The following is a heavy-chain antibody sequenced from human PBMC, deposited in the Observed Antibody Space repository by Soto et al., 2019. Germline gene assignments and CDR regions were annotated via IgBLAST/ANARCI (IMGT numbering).Heavy chain of an antibody. J-gene: IGHJ5*02. CDR2: INPNSGGT. Sequence: PRASVKVSCKASGYTFTGYYMHWVRQAPGQGLEWMGWINPNSGGTNYAQKFQGRVTMTRDTSISTAYMELSRLRSDDTAVYYCARDSSSSGGQVWFDPWGQGTLVTVSS. D-gene: IGHD6-6*01. CDR1: GYTFTGYY. CDR3: ARDSSSSGGQVWFDP. V-gene: IGHV1-2*02.